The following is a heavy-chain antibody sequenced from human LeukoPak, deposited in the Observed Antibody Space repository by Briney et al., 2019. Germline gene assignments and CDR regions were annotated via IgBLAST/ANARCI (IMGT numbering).Heavy chain of an antibody. CDR2: INHSGST. J-gene: IGHJ4*02. Sequence: PSETLSLTCAVYGGSFSGYYWSWIRQPPGKGLEWIGEINHSGSTNYNPSLKSRVTISVDTSKNQFSLKLSSVTAADTAVYYCARGPRYRLYGSGSYLDYWGQGTLVTVSS. V-gene: IGHV4-34*01. CDR3: ARGPRYRLYGSGSYLDY. D-gene: IGHD3-10*01. CDR1: GGSFSGYY.